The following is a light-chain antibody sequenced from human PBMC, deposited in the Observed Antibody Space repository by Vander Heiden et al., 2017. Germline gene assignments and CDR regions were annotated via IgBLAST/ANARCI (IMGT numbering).Light chain of an antibody. CDR3: QQDVNLPLT. V-gene: IGKV1-33*01. CDR2: DAS. J-gene: IGKJ4*01. CDR1: QDINNN. Sequence: DIQMTQSPSSLSASVGDRVTITCQASQDINNNLNWFQQKPGKAPHLLIYDASNLETGVPSRFNGSESGTHFTLTISSLQPEDIATYYCQQDVNLPLTFGGGTKVEI.